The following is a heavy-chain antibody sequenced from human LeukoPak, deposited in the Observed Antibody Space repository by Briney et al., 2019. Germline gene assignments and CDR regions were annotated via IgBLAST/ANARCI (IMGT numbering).Heavy chain of an antibody. J-gene: IGHJ6*04. CDR2: IYSGGST. Sequence: GGSLRLSCAASGFTVSSNSMSWVRQAPGKGLEWVSLIYSGGSTNYADSVKGRFTISRDNAKNSLYLQMNSLRAEDTAVYYCAELGITMIGGVWGKGTTVTISS. CDR1: GFTVSSNS. V-gene: IGHV3-66*01. CDR3: AELGITMIGGV. D-gene: IGHD3-10*02.